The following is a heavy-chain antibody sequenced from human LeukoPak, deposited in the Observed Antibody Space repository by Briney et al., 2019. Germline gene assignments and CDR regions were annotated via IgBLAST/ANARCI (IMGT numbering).Heavy chain of an antibody. CDR3: ARSSGRSISWYGRKGFDY. CDR1: GYTFTSYD. V-gene: IGHV1-8*03. D-gene: IGHD6-13*01. Sequence: ASVKVSCKASGYTFTSYDINWVRQATGQGLEWMGWMNPNSGNTGYAQKLQGRVTITRNTSISTAYMELSSLRSEDTAVYYCARSSGRSISWYGRKGFDYWGQGTLVTVSS. J-gene: IGHJ4*02. CDR2: MNPNSGNT.